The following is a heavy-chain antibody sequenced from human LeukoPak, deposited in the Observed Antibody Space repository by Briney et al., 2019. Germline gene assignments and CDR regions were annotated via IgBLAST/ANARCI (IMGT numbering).Heavy chain of an antibody. D-gene: IGHD2-15*01. CDR2: IYTSGST. CDR1: GGSFSGYY. Sequence: SETLSLTCAVYGGSFSGYYWSWIRQPAGKGLEWIGRIYTSGSTNYNPSLKSRVTISVDTSKNQFSLKLSSVTAADTAVYYCARGIVVVAQLGYYFYYMDVWGKGTTVTISS. V-gene: IGHV4-59*10. J-gene: IGHJ6*03. CDR3: ARGIVVVAQLGYYFYYMDV.